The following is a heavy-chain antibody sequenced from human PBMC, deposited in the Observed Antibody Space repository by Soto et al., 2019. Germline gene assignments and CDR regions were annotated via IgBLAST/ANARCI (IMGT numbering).Heavy chain of an antibody. Sequence: GASVKVSCKVSGYTFTGYYMHWVRQAPGQGLEWMGWINPNSGGTNYAQKFQGWVTMTRDTSISTAYMELSRLRSDDTAVYYCARGRGPSSPFFYYYYGMDVWGQGTTVTVSS. D-gene: IGHD6-6*01. J-gene: IGHJ6*02. CDR3: ARGRGPSSPFFYYYYGMDV. CDR2: INPNSGGT. CDR1: GYTFTGYY. V-gene: IGHV1-2*04.